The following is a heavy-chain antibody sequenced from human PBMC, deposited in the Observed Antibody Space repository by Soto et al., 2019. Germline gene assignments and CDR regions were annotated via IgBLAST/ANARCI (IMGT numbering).Heavy chain of an antibody. J-gene: IGHJ4*02. CDR2: ISGSGGST. V-gene: IGHV3-23*01. CDR1: GFTFSSYA. Sequence: GSLSLSCAASGFTFSSYAMSWVRQAPGKGLEWVSAISGSGGSTYYADSVKGRFTISRDNSKNTLYLQMNSLKSEDTAVYYCARGHRAFDYWGQGTLVTVSS. CDR3: ARGHRAFDY.